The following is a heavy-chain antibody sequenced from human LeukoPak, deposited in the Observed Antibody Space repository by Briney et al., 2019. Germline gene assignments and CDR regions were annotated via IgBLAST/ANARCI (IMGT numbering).Heavy chain of an antibody. V-gene: IGHV3-23*01. D-gene: IGHD4-17*01. CDR1: GFTFSSYA. CDR2: ISGSGGST. CDR3: AKDWGNGNDYGFGY. Sequence: GGSLRLXCAASGFTFSSYAMSWVRRAPGKGLESVSAISGSGGSTYYADSVKGRFTISRDNSKNTLYLQMNSLRAEDTAVYYCAKDWGNGNDYGFGYWGQGTLVTVSS. J-gene: IGHJ4*02.